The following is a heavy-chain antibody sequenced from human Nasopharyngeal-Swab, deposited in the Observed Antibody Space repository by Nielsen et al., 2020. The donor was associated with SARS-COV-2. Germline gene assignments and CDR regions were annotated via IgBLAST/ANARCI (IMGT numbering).Heavy chain of an antibody. J-gene: IGHJ5*02. CDR2: ISYDGSNK. CDR1: GFTFSSYG. CDR3: ANLGDIVVVPAAMGPGWFDP. Sequence: GESLKISCAASGFTFSSYGMHWVRQAPGKGLEWVAVISYDGSNKYYADSVKGRFTISRDNSKSTLYLQMNSLRAEDTAVYYCANLGDIVVVPAAMGPGWFDPWGQGTLVTVSS. D-gene: IGHD2-2*01. V-gene: IGHV3-30*18.